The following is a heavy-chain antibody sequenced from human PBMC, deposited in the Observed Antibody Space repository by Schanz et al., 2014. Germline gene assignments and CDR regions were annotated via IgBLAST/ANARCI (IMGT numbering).Heavy chain of an antibody. D-gene: IGHD3-10*01. V-gene: IGHV3-74*02. CDR1: GFTFSSYS. Sequence: EVQLVESGGGLVQPGGSLRLSCAASGFTFSSYSMNWVRQAPGKGLEWVSRIKSDGSSTSYADSVKGRFTISRDNAKNTLYLQMNSLGAEDTAVYYCARPALWFGDNCFDPWGQGTLVTVSS. CDR3: ARPALWFGDNCFDP. CDR2: IKSDGSST. J-gene: IGHJ5*02.